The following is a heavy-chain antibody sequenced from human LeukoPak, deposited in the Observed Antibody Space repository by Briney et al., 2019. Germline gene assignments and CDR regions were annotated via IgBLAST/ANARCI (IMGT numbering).Heavy chain of an antibody. CDR2: ISYDGSNK. CDR3: ARDHRGGVGSSRWFDY. Sequence: PGGSLRLSCAASGFTFSSYAMHWVRQAPGKGLEWVAVISYDGSNKYYADSVKGRFTISRDNSRNTLYLQMNSLRAEDMAVCYCARDHRGGVGSSRWFDYWGQGTLVTVSS. J-gene: IGHJ4*02. D-gene: IGHD1-26*01. V-gene: IGHV3-30*04. CDR1: GFTFSSYA.